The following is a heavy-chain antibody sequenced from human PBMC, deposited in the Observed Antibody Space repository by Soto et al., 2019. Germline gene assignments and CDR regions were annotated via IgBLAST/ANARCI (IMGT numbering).Heavy chain of an antibody. V-gene: IGHV4-59*08. D-gene: IGHD3-10*01. Sequence: QVQLQESGPGLVKPSETLSLSCTVSGGSISSYYWSWFRQSPGKRMEWIGYVHHSWGSSYNPSLQGLVPISLDTSKSQSSLKVTSVTASDTAVYYCARQGFGPLHGLVDVWGQGTTVTVSS. CDR1: GGSISSYY. J-gene: IGHJ6*02. CDR3: ARQGFGPLHGLVDV. CDR2: VHHSWGS.